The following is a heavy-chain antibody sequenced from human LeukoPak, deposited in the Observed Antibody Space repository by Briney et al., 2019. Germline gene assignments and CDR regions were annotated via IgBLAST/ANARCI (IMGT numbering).Heavy chain of an antibody. Sequence: PGGSLRLSCAACGFTFSSYARSWLRQAPGKGLEWVSAISGSGGSTYYADSVKGRFTISRDNSKNTLYLQMNSLRAEYTAVYYCAGGFPGDIWRKATTVAVSS. V-gene: IGHV3-23*01. D-gene: IGHD3-16*01. CDR3: AGGFPGDI. J-gene: IGHJ6*01. CDR2: ISGSGGST. CDR1: GFTFSSYA.